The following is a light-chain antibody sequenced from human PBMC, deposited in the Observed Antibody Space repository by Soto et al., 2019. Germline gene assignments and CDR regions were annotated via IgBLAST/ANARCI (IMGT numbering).Light chain of an antibody. V-gene: IGKV3-15*01. J-gene: IGKJ1*01. CDR2: RES. CDR3: KQYSKWPPWT. CDR1: QSLRGN. Sequence: EIVMTQSPDTLAXSPGETFRLSSRSSQSLRGNLACYQPKPGQAPRLXXXRESTRATGVQARLSGRGSGKESTLNLSGLLSEEFAVYYCKQYSKWPPWTFGPGTKVDIK.